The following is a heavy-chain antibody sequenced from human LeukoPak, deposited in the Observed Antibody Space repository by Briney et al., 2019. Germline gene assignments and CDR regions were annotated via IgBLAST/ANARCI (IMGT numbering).Heavy chain of an antibody. CDR2: IYTSGST. Sequence: PSETLSLTCTVSGGSISSYYWSWIRQPAGKGLEWIGRIYTSGSTNYNPSLKSRVNMSVDTSKNQFSLKLSSVTAADTAVYYCAINYYDSSGYYFDYWGQGTLVTVSS. D-gene: IGHD3-22*01. CDR1: GGSISSYY. CDR3: AINYYDSSGYYFDY. V-gene: IGHV4-4*07. J-gene: IGHJ4*02.